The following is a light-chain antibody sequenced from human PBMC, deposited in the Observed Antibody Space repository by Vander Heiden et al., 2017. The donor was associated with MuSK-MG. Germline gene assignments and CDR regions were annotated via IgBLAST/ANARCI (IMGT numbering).Light chain of an antibody. V-gene: IGKV4-1*01. J-gene: IGKJ1*01. CDR2: WAS. CDR3: QQDDSSPLT. Sequence: DIVMTQSPDSLAVSLGERATINCKSSRGVYRSNNKIHLAWYQQKPGQPPKLLIYWASTRESGVPDRFSGSGSGTDFTLTISSLQAEDVAVYYCQQDDSSPLTFGQGTKVEI. CDR1: RGVYRSNNKIH.